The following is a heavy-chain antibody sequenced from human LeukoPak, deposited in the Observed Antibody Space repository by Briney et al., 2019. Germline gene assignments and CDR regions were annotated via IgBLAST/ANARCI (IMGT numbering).Heavy chain of an antibody. CDR2: TYYRSKWYN. CDR3: ARVWYYYDSSGYDAFDI. Sequence: SQTLSLTCDISGDSVSSNSAAWNWIRQSPLRGLEWLGRTYYRSKWYNDYAVSVKSRITINPDTSKNQFSLKLSSVTAADTAVYYCARVWYYYDSSGYDAFDIWGQGTMVTVSS. CDR1: GDSVSSNSAA. V-gene: IGHV6-1*01. J-gene: IGHJ3*02. D-gene: IGHD3-22*01.